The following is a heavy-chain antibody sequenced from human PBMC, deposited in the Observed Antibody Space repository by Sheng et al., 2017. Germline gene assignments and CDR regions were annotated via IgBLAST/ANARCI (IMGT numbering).Heavy chain of an antibody. J-gene: IGHJ4*02. CDR2: IYYSGST. CDR1: GGSISSYY. Sequence: QVQLQESGPGLVKPSETPSLTCTVSGGSISSYYWSWIRQPPGKGLEWIGYIYYSGSTNYNPSLKSRVTISVDTSKNQFSLKLSSVTAADTAVYYCARAGPIVGAPYPDYWGQGTLVTVSS. V-gene: IGHV4-59*12. D-gene: IGHD1-26*01. CDR3: ARAGPIVGAPYPDY.